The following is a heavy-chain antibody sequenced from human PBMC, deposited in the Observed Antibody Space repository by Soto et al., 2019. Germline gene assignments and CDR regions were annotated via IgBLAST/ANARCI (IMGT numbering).Heavy chain of an antibody. CDR3: ARVGGYSYGGVDY. V-gene: IGHV1-46*01. D-gene: IGHD5-18*01. CDR2: INPSGGST. J-gene: IGHJ4*02. Sequence: QVQLVQSGAEVKKPGASVKVSWKASGYNFTSYYRHWVRQAPGQGLEWMGIINPSGGSTTYAQKFQGRVTMTRDTSTSTVYMELSSLRSEDTAVYYCARVGGYSYGGVDYWGQGTLVTVSS. CDR1: GYNFTSYY.